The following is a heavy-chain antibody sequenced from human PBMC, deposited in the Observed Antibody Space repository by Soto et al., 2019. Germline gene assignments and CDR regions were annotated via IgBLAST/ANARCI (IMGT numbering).Heavy chain of an antibody. CDR2: ISAYNGNT. J-gene: IGHJ4*02. D-gene: IGHD3-10*01. CDR1: GYTFTSYG. V-gene: IGHV1-18*01. Sequence: GASVKVSCKASGYTFTSYGISWVRQAPGQGLEWMGWISAYNGNTNYAQKLQGRVTMTTDTSTSTAYMELRSLRSDDTAVYYCASETYYYGSGSYYKVFAYWGQGTLVTVSS. CDR3: ASETYYYGSGSYYKVFAY.